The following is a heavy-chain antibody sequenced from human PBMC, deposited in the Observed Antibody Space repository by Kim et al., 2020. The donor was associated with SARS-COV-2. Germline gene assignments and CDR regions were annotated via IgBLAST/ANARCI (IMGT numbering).Heavy chain of an antibody. J-gene: IGHJ6*02. D-gene: IGHD6-13*01. CDR3: ARDGIAAAGSYYYYGMDV. V-gene: IGHV3-7*03. CDR2: IKQDGSEK. CDR1: GFTFSSYW. Sequence: GGSLRLPCAASGFTFSSYWMSWVRQAPGKGLEWVANIKQDGSEKYYVDSVKGRFTISRDNAKNSLYLQMNSLRAEDTAVYYCARDGIAAAGSYYYYGMDVWGQGTTVTVSS.